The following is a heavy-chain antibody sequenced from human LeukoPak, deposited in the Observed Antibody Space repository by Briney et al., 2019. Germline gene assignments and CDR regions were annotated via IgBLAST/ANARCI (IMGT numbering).Heavy chain of an antibody. Sequence: PGGSLRLSCAASGFTFSSYWMSWVRQAPGKGLEWVSNIKKDGSEKYYVDSVKGRFTISRDNAKNSLYLQMNSLRAEDTAVYYCARDAPDMVRGGIDYWGQGTLVTVSS. CDR3: ARDAPDMVRGGIDY. CDR1: GFTFSSYW. CDR2: IKKDGSEK. J-gene: IGHJ4*02. V-gene: IGHV3-7*03. D-gene: IGHD3-10*01.